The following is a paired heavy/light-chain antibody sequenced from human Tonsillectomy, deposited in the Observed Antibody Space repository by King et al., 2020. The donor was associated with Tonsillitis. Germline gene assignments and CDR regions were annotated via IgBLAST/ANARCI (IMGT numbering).Light chain of an antibody. J-gene: IGKJ2*03. V-gene: IGKV1-39*01. CDR1: QSISSY. Sequence: DIQLTQSPSSLSASVGDRVTITCRASQSISSYLNWYQQKPGEAPKLLIYAASSLQRGVPSRFSGSGSGTDFTLTISSLQPEDFATYYCQQSYSAPCFGQGTKLEIK. CDR3: QQSYSAPC. CDR2: AAS.
Heavy chain of an antibody. CDR2: INPYNEKA. D-gene: IGHD6-13*01. CDR3: AKNAVAAHFEN. Sequence: QVQLVQSGTEVKKPGASVKVSCKASGYTFSNYVISWVRQAPGQGLEWMGWINPYNEKATYAQKFQGRVTMTTDTSTSTAYMEVRSLGTDDTAVYYCAKNAVAAHFENWGQGTLVTVSS. J-gene: IGHJ4*02. V-gene: IGHV1-18*01. CDR1: GYTFSNYV.